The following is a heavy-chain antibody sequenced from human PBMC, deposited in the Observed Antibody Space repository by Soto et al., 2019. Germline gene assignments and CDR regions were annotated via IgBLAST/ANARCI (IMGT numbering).Heavy chain of an antibody. V-gene: IGHV4-30-2*01. J-gene: IGHJ5*02. Sequence: PSETLSLTCAVSGGSISSGGYSWSWIRQPPGKGLEWIGYIYHSGSTYYNPSLKSRVTISVDTSKNQFSLKLSSVTAADTAVYYCARPGLYGDYALDRWGQGTLVTVSS. CDR2: IYHSGST. CDR3: ARPGLYGDYALDR. D-gene: IGHD4-17*01. CDR1: GGSISSGGYS.